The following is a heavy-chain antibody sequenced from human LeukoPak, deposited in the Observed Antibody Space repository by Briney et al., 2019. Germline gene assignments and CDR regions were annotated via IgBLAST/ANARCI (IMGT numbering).Heavy chain of an antibody. V-gene: IGHV1-2*02. CDR3: AREVFGVVIIDPYFDY. J-gene: IGHJ4*02. CDR2: INPNSGGT. CDR1: GYTFTGYY. Sequence: ASVKVSCKASGYTFTGYYMHWVRQAPGQGLEWMGWINPNSGGTNYAQKFQGRVTMTRDTSISTAYMELSRLRSDDTAVNYCAREVFGVVIIDPYFDYWGQGTLVTVSS. D-gene: IGHD3-3*01.